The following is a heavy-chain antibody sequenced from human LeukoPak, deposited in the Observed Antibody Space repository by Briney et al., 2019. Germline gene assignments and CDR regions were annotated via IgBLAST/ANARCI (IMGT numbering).Heavy chain of an antibody. J-gene: IGHJ3*02. V-gene: IGHV1-2*02. D-gene: IGHD7-27*01. CDR1: GYTFTGYY. CDR2: INPNSGGT. CDR3: ARELGINAFDI. Sequence: ASVKVSCKASGYTFTGYYMHWVRQAPGQGLEWMGWINPNSGGTNYAQKFQGRVTMTGDTSISTAYMELSSLKSDDTAVYYCARELGINAFDIWGQGTMVTVSS.